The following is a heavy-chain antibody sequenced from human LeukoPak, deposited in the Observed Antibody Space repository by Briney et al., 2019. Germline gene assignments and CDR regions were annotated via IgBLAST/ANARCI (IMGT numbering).Heavy chain of an antibody. D-gene: IGHD2/OR15-2a*01. CDR1: GYTFTGDQ. CDR3: ARKFAGFLTA. V-gene: IGHV1-2*02. CDR2: INPSSGDT. Sequence: GASVKVSCKASGYTFTGDQIYWLRQAPGQGLEWVGWINPSSGDTLYEEKFQGRVTMTRDKSISSAYMELSSLRSDDTAVYYCARKFAGFLTAWGQGTLVTVSS. J-gene: IGHJ5*02.